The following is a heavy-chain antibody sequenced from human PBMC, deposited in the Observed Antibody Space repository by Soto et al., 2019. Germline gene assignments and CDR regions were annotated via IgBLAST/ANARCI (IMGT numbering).Heavy chain of an antibody. D-gene: IGHD1-7*01. CDR2: IKQDGSEK. CDR3: ARINWNYVNWFDP. V-gene: IGHV3-7*01. Sequence: GGSLRLSCAASGFTFSSYWMSWVRQAPGKGLEWVANIKQDGSEKYYVDSVKGRFTISRDNAKNSLYLQMNSLRAEDTAVYYCARINWNYVNWFDPWGQGTLVTVSS. CDR1: GFTFSSYW. J-gene: IGHJ5*02.